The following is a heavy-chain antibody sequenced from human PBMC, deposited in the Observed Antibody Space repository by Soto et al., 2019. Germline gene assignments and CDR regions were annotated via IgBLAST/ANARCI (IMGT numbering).Heavy chain of an antibody. Sequence: ASVKVSCKASGYTFTVYYMHWVRQAPGQGLEWMGWINPKSGGTMYPQKFQGRVTMTWDTSISTAYMALTRLRSDDTAVYYCARDLAKGGGSAGFDYWGEGTLVTVSS. J-gene: IGHJ4*02. CDR1: GYTFTVYY. V-gene: IGHV1-2*02. CDR3: ARDLAKGGGSAGFDY. CDR2: INPKSGGT. D-gene: IGHD1-26*01.